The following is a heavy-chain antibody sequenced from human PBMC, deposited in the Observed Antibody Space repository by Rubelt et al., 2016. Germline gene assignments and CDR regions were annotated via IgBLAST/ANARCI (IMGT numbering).Heavy chain of an antibody. CDR3: AKVNWPCTDDCYSG. D-gene: IGHD2-21*02. V-gene: IGHV3-23*01. CDR1: GFTFSIFG. CDR2: IGDSGRTT. Sequence: LESGGGFVQPGGSLRLSCAASGFTFSIFGMSWVRQAPGKGLEWVSFIGDSGRTTYYADSVKGRFTISRDNSKNTLYLQMNTLGAEDTAVYYCAKVNWPCTDDCYSGWGQGTLVTVSS. J-gene: IGHJ4*02.